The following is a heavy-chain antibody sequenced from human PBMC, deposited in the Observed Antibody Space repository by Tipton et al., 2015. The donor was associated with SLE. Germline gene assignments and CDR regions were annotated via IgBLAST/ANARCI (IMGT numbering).Heavy chain of an antibody. J-gene: IGHJ1*01. CDR1: GFTFSSYG. CDR2: IRYDGSNK. D-gene: IGHD3-10*01. V-gene: IGHV3-30*02. Sequence: GSLRLSCAASGFTFSSYGMHWVRQAPGKGLEWVAFIRYDGSNKYYADSVKGRFTISRDNSKNTLYLQMNSLRAEDTAVYYCAKERITMVRGVIITRNFQHWGQGTLVTVSS. CDR3: AKERITMVRGVIITRNFQH.